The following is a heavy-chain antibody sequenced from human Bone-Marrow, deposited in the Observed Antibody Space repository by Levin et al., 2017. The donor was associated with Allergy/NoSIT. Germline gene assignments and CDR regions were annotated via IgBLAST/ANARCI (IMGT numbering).Heavy chain of an antibody. CDR1: GFTFSRSW. CDR3: AKDLIIVQ. CDR2: IKEDGSEK. D-gene: IGHD3-9*01. J-gene: IGHJ4*02. V-gene: IGHV3-7*01. Sequence: HSGGSLRLSCAASGFTFSRSWMTWVRQAPGRGLEWVASIKEDGSEKDYVDSVKGRFTISRDNAKNSLYLQMNSLRAEDTAVYYCAKDLIIVQGGQGTLVTVSS.